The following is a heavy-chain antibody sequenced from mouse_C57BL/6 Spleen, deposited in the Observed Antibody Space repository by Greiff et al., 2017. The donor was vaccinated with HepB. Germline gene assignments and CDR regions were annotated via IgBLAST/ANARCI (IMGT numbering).Heavy chain of an antibody. Sequence: QVQLQQSGAELVMPGASVKLSCKASGYTFTSYWMHWVKQRPGQGLEWIGEIDPSDSYTNYNQKFKGKSTLTVDKSSSTAYMQLSSLTSEDSAVYYCARRGYDVGYAMDYWGQGTSVTVSS. CDR3: ARRGYDVGYAMDY. CDR1: GYTFTSYW. D-gene: IGHD2-2*01. J-gene: IGHJ4*01. CDR2: IDPSDSYT. V-gene: IGHV1-69*01.